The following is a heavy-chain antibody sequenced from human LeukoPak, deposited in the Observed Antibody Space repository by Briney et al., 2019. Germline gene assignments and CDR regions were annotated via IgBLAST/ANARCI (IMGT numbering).Heavy chain of an antibody. D-gene: IGHD2-21*02. Sequence: SETLSLTCTVSGGSISSYYWSWIRQPPGKGLECIGYIYYRGSTNYNPSLKSRVTMSVDRSKNQFSLKLRSVTAADTAVYYCARAYPRGDHMDVWGKGTTVTVSS. V-gene: IGHV4-59*01. CDR2: IYYRGST. J-gene: IGHJ6*03. CDR1: GGSISSYY. CDR3: ARAYPRGDHMDV.